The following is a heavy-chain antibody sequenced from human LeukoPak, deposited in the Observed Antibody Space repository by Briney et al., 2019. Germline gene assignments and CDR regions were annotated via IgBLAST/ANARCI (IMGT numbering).Heavy chain of an antibody. Sequence: GSLRLSCAASGFTFTNAWMNWVRQAPGKGLEWVGRIKSKTDGGTTDYAAPVKARFTISRDDSKNTLYLQMNSLKTEDTAVYYRTTGNDFWSGYYLGYWGQGALVTVSS. CDR1: GFTFTNAW. J-gene: IGHJ4*02. V-gene: IGHV3-15*01. CDR3: TTGNDFWSGYYLGY. D-gene: IGHD3-3*01. CDR2: IKSKTDGGTT.